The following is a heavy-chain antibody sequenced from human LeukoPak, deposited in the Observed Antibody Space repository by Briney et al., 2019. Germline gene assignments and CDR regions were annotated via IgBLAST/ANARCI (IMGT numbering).Heavy chain of an antibody. D-gene: IGHD6-19*01. CDR2: ISYDGSNK. J-gene: IGHJ4*02. CDR3: ARDSYSSGWDYFDY. V-gene: IGHV3-30-3*01. Sequence: PGGALRVSCAASGFTFSIYAMQWVRQAPGRGREGVAVISYDGSNKFYADSVKGRFTISRENSKSTLYLQMNSLRVEDTAVYYCARDSYSSGWDYFDYWGQGTLVTVSS. CDR1: GFTFSIYA.